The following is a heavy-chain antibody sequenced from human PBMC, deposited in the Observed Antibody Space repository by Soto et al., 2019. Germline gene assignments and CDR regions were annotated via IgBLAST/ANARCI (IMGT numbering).Heavy chain of an antibody. J-gene: IGHJ6*02. CDR2: IIPIFRTA. Sequence: QVQLVQSGAEVKKPGSSVKVSCKASGGTFSSYAISWVRQATGQGLEWMGGIIPIFRTANYAQKFQGRVTITADEYTSTAFMELCSLRSEDTAVYYCAIARGYSYGRGDYYYYGMDVWGHGTTVTVSS. V-gene: IGHV1-69*01. D-gene: IGHD5-18*01. CDR1: GGTFSSYA. CDR3: AIARGYSYGRGDYYYYGMDV.